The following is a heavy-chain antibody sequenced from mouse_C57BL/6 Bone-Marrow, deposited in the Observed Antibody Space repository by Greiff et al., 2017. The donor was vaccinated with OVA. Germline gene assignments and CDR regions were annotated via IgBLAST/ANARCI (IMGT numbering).Heavy chain of an antibody. Sequence: GGGLVQPKGSLKLSCAASGFTFNTYAMHWVRQAPGKGLEWVARITSKSSNYATYYADSVKDRSTISRDDSQSMLYLQMNNLKTEDTAMYYCVRVVASSYFDVWGTGTTVTVSS. CDR1: GFTFNTYA. V-gene: IGHV10-3*01. J-gene: IGHJ1*03. CDR2: ITSKSSNYAT. D-gene: IGHD1-1*01. CDR3: VRVVASSYFDV.